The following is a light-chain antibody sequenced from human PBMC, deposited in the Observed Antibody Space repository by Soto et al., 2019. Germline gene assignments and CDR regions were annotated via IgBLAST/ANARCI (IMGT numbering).Light chain of an antibody. CDR3: QQFNVYPLT. Sequence: DIQLTQSPSFLSASGGDRVTITCRASQGIRDILAWYQQKPGKAPKLLIYAASTLQAGVPTRFSGFASGTEFTLTISNLQPAYSATYYCQQFNVYPLTFGGGTKAEIK. CDR1: QGIRDI. V-gene: IGKV1-9*01. CDR2: AAS. J-gene: IGKJ4*01.